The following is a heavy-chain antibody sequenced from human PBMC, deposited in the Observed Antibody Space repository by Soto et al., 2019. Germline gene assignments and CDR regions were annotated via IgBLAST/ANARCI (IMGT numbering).Heavy chain of an antibody. CDR2: ISGSGGST. J-gene: IGHJ3*02. CDR1: GFTFSSYA. V-gene: IGHV3-23*01. Sequence: GESLKISCAASGFTFSSYAMSWVRQAPGKGLEWVSAISGSGGSTYYADSVKGRFTISRDNSKNTLYLQMNSLRAEDTAVYYCASLERDCTNGVCWGAFDIWGQGTMVTVSS. CDR3: ASLERDCTNGVCWGAFDI. D-gene: IGHD2-8*01.